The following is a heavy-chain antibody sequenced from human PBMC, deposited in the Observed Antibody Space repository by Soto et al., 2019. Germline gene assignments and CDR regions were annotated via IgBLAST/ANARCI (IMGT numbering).Heavy chain of an antibody. J-gene: IGHJ5*02. CDR3: AHYVSTSPAGWFDP. CDR2: IYWDDDK. V-gene: IGHV2-5*02. CDR1: GLSLSTSGEA. Sequence: QITLKESGPTLVKPTQTLTLTCTFSGLSLSTSGEAVGWIRQPPGKALEWLALIYWDDDKRYNPTLKTSLTITKDPSKNHVVLTLTNMDPVDTATYYCAHYVSTSPAGWFDPWGQGILVTVSS. D-gene: IGHD3-10*02.